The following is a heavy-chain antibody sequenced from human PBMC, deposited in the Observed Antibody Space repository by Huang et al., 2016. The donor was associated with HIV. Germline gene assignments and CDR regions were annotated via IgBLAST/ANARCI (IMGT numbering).Heavy chain of an antibody. Sequence: EVQLLESGGGLVQPGGSLRLSCAASGFTFNSYAMSWVRQAQGKGLGGVSAISGRGGNTYYADSVKGRFTSSRDNSKNTLFLQMSGLRAEDTAVYYCSRDDFWSGYSDYYGLDVWGQGTTVTVSS. CDR2: ISGRGGNT. CDR3: SRDDFWSGYSDYYGLDV. V-gene: IGHV3-23*01. J-gene: IGHJ6*02. CDR1: GFTFNSYA. D-gene: IGHD3-3*01.